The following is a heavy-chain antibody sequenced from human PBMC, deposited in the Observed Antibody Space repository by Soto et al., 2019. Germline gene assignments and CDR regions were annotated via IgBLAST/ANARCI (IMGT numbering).Heavy chain of an antibody. CDR2: ISTDGGTT. CDR1: GFTFSSYS. J-gene: IGHJ6*02. CDR3: VKDGERGRVEKAMRYGMDV. Sequence: EVPLVESGGGLVQPGGSLGLSCSASGFTFSSYSMHWVRQAPGKGLEYVSAISTDGGTTYYINSVKGRFTISRDNSRNTLYLQMSSLGAEDTAVYYCVKDGERGRVEKAMRYGMDVWGQGTTVTVSS. D-gene: IGHD5-18*01. V-gene: IGHV3-64D*06.